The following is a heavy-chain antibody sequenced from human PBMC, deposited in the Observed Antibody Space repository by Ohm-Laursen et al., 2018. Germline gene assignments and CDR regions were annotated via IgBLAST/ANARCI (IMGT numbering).Heavy chain of an antibody. CDR3: ARSYWSGSEGY. V-gene: IGHV3-33*08. J-gene: IGHJ4*02. D-gene: IGHD3-3*01. Sequence: SSLRLSCTASGFSFSSYGMHWVRQAPGKGLEWVAVIWYDGSNKYYADSVKGRFTISRDNSKNTLYLQMNSLRAEDTALYYCARSYWSGSEGYRGQGTLVTVSS. CDR1: GFSFSSYG. CDR2: IWYDGSNK.